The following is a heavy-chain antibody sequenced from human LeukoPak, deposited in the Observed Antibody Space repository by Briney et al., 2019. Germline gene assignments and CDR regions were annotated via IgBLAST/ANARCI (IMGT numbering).Heavy chain of an antibody. Sequence: PGGSLRLSCAASGLTFSNAWMSWVRQAPGKGLEWVARIKSKTDGGTTDYAAPVKGRSTISRDDSKNTLYLQMNSLKTEDTAVYYCTTLGHISWGQGILVTVSS. CDR1: GLTFSNAW. CDR2: IKSKTDGGTT. D-gene: IGHD2-21*01. V-gene: IGHV3-15*01. CDR3: TTLGHIS. J-gene: IGHJ4*02.